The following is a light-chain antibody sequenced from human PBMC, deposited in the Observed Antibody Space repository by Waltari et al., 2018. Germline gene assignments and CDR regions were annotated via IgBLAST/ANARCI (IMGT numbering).Light chain of an antibody. J-gene: IGKJ1*01. CDR3: QHYESLPVT. V-gene: IGKV3-20*01. CDR2: HAS. CDR1: QSISKY. Sequence: EIVFTQSPGTLALSSGERATLSCRTSQSISKYLAWYQQKPGQAPRLLTYHASIRATGIPDRFSGSGFGTDFSLTISRLEPEDFAVYYCQHYESLPVTFGQGTKVEIK.